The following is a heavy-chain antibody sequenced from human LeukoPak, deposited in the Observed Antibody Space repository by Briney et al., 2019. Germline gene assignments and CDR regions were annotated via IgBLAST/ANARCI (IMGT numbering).Heavy chain of an antibody. CDR3: ARLGESGWYLIDY. CDR2: ISYDGSNK. Sequence: PGRSLRLSCAASGFTFSSYAMHWVRQTPGKGLEWVSVISYDGSNKYYADSVKGRFTISRDNSKNTLYLQMNSLRAEDTAVYYCARLGESGWYLIDYWSQGTLPTVSS. J-gene: IGHJ4*02. CDR1: GFTFSSYA. V-gene: IGHV3-30*04. D-gene: IGHD6-19*01.